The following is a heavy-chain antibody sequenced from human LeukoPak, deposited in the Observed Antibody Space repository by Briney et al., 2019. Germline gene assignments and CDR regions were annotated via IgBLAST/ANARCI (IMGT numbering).Heavy chain of an antibody. Sequence: GGSLRLSCATSGFTFSSYWLGWVRQAPGKGLEWVANIKQDGSKKNYVDSVKGRFTISRDNAKNSLYLQMNSLRAEDTAVYYCARAYFDYWGQGALVTVSS. V-gene: IGHV3-7*04. CDR3: ARAYFDY. J-gene: IGHJ4*02. CDR1: GFTFSSYW. CDR2: IKQDGSKK.